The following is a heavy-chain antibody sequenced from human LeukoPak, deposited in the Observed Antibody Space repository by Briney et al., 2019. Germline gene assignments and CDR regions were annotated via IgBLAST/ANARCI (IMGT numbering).Heavy chain of an antibody. V-gene: IGHV3-48*03. CDR3: ARAPGSLNY. J-gene: IGHJ4*02. CDR2: ISSSGSTI. Sequence: GGSLRLSCAASGFTFSSYEMNWVRQAPGKGLEWVSYISSSGSTIYYADSVKGRFTISRDNAKNPLYLQMNSLRAEDTAVYYCARAPGSLNYWGQGTLVTVSS. CDR1: GFTFSSYE. D-gene: IGHD3-10*01.